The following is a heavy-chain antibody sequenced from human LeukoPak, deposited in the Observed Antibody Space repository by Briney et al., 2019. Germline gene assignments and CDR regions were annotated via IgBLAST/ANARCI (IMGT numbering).Heavy chain of an antibody. J-gene: IGHJ6*03. CDR3: ARQVGSGSFTAYYYMDV. D-gene: IGHD1-26*01. Sequence: GAYLQISSQGSCSPFTSYWIGWGRPLPGKGLEWMGIIYTGDSDTRYSTSFQGEGNISADKSITTASLQWSSLKASDTAKYYCARQVGSGSFTAYYYMDVWGKGTTVTVSS. CDR1: CSPFTSYW. V-gene: IGHV5-51*01. CDR2: IYTGDSDT.